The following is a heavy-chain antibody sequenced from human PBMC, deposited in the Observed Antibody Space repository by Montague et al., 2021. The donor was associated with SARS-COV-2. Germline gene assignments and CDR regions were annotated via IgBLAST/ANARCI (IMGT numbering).Heavy chain of an antibody. CDR1: GGSISSGGYY. CDR3: ARDTGISGAFDI. CDR2: IYYSGST. J-gene: IGHJ3*02. Sequence: TLSLTCTVSGGSISSGGYYWSWIRQHPGKGLEWIGYIYYSGSTYYNPSLKSRVTISVDTSKNQFSLKLSSVTAADTAAYYCARDTGISGAFDIWGQGTMVTVSS. V-gene: IGHV4-31*03. D-gene: IGHD2-15*01.